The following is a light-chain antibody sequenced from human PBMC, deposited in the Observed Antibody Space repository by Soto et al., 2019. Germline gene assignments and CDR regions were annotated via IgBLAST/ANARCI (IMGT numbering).Light chain of an antibody. Sequence: EIVLTQSPATLSLSPGERATLSCRASQSVSSYLAWYQQKPGQAPRLLIYDASNRATGIPARFSGSGSGTDFTLTISSLEPEDFAVYYCQQRSNWPTPTWTFGQGTKVDIK. V-gene: IGKV3-11*01. J-gene: IGKJ1*01. CDR1: QSVSSY. CDR3: QQRSNWPTPTWT. CDR2: DAS.